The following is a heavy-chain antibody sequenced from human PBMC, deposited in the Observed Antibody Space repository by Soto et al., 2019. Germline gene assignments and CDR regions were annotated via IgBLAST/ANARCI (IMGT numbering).Heavy chain of an antibody. J-gene: IGHJ1*01. CDR2: IIPILGIA. Sequence: QVQLVQSGAEVKKPGSSVKVSCKASGGTFSSYTISWVRQAPGQGLEWMGRIIPILGIANYEQKVQGRVKITADKSTSTAYMELSSLRSEDTAVYYCARDGGGDNAEYFQHWGQGTLVTVSS. D-gene: IGHD4-17*01. V-gene: IGHV1-69*08. CDR1: GGTFSSYT. CDR3: ARDGGGDNAEYFQH.